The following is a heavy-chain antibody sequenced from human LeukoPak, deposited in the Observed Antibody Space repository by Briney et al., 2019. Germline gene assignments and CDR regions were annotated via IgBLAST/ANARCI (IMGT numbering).Heavy chain of an antibody. CDR3: ARAKRGYYGSGSLDY. V-gene: IGHV3-11*01. CDR1: GFTFSDYY. J-gene: IGHJ4*02. Sequence: PGGSLRLSCAASGFTFSDYYMSWIRQASGKGLEWVSYISSSGSTIYYANSVKGRFTISRDNAKNSLYLQMYSLRAEDTAVYYCARAKRGYYGSGSLDYWGQGTLVTVSS. CDR2: ISSSGSTI. D-gene: IGHD3-10*01.